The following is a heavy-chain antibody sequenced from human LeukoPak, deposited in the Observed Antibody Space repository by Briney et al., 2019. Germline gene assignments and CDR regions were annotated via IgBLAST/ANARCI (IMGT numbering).Heavy chain of an antibody. CDR1: GFTFSSYW. J-gene: IGHJ4*02. CDR2: IKQDGSEK. CDR3: ARRKSRGYYYDSSGYNYFDY. D-gene: IGHD3-22*01. Sequence: GGSLRLSCAASGFTFSSYWMSWVRQAPGKGLEWVANIKQDGSEKYYVDSVKGRFTISRDNAKNSLYLQMNSLRAEDTAVYYCARRKSRGYYYDSSGYNYFDYWGQGTLVTVSS. V-gene: IGHV3-7*04.